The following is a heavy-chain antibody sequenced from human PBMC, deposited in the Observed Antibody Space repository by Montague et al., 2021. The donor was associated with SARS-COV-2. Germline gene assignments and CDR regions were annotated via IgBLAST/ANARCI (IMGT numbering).Heavy chain of an antibody. Sequence: SETLSLTCAVSGGSISSRSYYWGWIRQPPGKGLEWFVSIHYSGSTYYNPSLKGRFSISVDTSKNQFSLKLSSVTAADTSVYYCARLCDTVYYYYGMDVWGQGTTVTVSS. CDR3: ARLCDTVYYYYGMDV. CDR2: IHYSGST. D-gene: IGHD4-17*01. CDR1: GGSISSRSYY. V-gene: IGHV4-39*01. J-gene: IGHJ6*02.